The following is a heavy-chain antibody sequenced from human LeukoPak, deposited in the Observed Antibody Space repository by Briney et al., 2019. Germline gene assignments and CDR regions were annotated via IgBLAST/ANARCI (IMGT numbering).Heavy chain of an antibody. CDR3: ARDGSSVWYPEYYFDY. Sequence: GGSLRLSCAASGFTFSSYGMHWIRQAPGKGLEWVAVIWYDGSNKYYADSVKGRFTISRDNSKNTLYLQMNSLRAEDTAVYYCARDGSSVWYPEYYFDYWGQGTLVTVSS. CDR1: GFTFSSYG. CDR2: IWYDGSNK. D-gene: IGHD6-19*01. V-gene: IGHV3-33*01. J-gene: IGHJ4*02.